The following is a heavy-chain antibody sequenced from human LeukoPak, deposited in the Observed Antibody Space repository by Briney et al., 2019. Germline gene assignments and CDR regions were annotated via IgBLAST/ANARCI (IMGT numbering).Heavy chain of an antibody. V-gene: IGHV3-30*02. Sequence: GGSLRLSCAASGFTFSSYGMHWVRQAPGKGLEWVAFIRYDGSNKYYADSVKGRFTISRDNSKNTLYLQMNSLRAEDTAVSYCAKGRGHYDILTGYWGQGTLVTVSS. J-gene: IGHJ4*02. CDR1: GFTFSSYG. D-gene: IGHD3-9*01. CDR2: IRYDGSNK. CDR3: AKGRGHYDILTGY.